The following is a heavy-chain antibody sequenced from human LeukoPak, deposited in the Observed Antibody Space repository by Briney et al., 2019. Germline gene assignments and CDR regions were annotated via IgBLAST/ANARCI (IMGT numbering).Heavy chain of an antibody. V-gene: IGHV3-7*01. CDR3: ARGGAITIFGVVIIPLDY. J-gene: IGHJ4*02. D-gene: IGHD3-3*01. Sequence: GGSLRLSCAASGFTFSSYWVSWVRQAPGKGLEWVANMKQDGSEKYYVDSVKGRFTISRDNAKNSLYLQMNSLRAEDMAVYYCARGGAITIFGVVIIPLDYWGQGTLVTVSS. CDR1: GFTFSSYW. CDR2: MKQDGSEK.